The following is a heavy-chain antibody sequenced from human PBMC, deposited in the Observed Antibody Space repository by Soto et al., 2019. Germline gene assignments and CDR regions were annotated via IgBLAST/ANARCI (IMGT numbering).Heavy chain of an antibody. CDR1: VLPCIGYY. V-gene: IGHV4-34*01. CDR3: ARSRPRCDGENCYHWFDT. J-gene: IGHJ5*01. CDR2: FHHSVYT. D-gene: IGHD2-21*02. Sequence: SGTLSRSCNFPVLPCIGYYWSLILQSPGIWLLWIGEFHHSVYTKYNPSLRSRVTLSGDTSKNQFSLRLTSVTAADTAVYFCARSRPRCDGENCYHWFDTCGKGHMVTVS.